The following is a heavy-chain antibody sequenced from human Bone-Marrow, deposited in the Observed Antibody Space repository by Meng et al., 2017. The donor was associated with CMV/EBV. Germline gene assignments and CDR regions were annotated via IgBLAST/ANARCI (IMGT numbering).Heavy chain of an antibody. V-gene: IGHV4-39*01. CDR3: ARGLTRAAFDL. CDR1: GASISSQSYH. J-gene: IGHJ3*01. Sequence: GPLRLSCTVSGASISSQSYHWGWIRQPPGKGPEWIGNVFSSGGTYYNTSLKSRVTVSADMSKNEFSLKLTSVTAADTGVYYCARGLTRAAFDLWGQGAMVTVSS. CDR2: VFSSGGT. D-gene: IGHD7-27*01.